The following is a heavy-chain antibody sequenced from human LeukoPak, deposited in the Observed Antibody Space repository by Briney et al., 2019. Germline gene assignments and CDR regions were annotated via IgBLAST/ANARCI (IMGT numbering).Heavy chain of an antibody. CDR2: INHSGST. CDR1: GGSFSGYY. J-gene: IGHJ6*03. CDR3: ARIGSGMATMKAGYYYYMDV. V-gene: IGHV4-34*01. Sequence: SETLSLTCAVYGGSFSGYYWSWIRQPPGKGLEWIGEINHSGSTNYNPSLKSRVTISVDTSKNQFSLKLSSVTAADTAVYYCARIGSGMATMKAGYYYYMDVWGKGTTVTVSS. D-gene: IGHD5-24*01.